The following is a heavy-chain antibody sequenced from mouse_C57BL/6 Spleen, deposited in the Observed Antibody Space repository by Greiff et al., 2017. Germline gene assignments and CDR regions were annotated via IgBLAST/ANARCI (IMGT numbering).Heavy chain of an antibody. D-gene: IGHD4-1*02. Sequence: QVQLQQSGPELVKPGASVKISCKASGYAFSSSWMNWVKQRPGKGLEWIGRIYPGDGDTNYNGKFKGKATLTADKSSSTAYMQLSSLTSEDSAVYFCARSSTGTGIAYWGQGTLVTVSA. V-gene: IGHV1-82*01. CDR3: ARSSTGTGIAY. CDR1: GYAFSSSW. CDR2: IYPGDGDT. J-gene: IGHJ3*01.